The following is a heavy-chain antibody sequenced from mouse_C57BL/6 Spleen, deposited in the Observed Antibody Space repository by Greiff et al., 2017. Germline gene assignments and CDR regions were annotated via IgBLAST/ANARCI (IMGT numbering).Heavy chain of an antibody. J-gene: IGHJ4*01. CDR3: AKPEGWLLRGYAMDY. V-gene: IGHV2-3*01. Sequence: QVQLKESGPGLVAPSQSLSITCTVSGFSLTSYGVSWVRQPPGKGLEWLGVIWGDGSTNYHSALISSMSISTDNSQCQVVLKLNRLQTDDTATYYCAKPEGWLLRGYAMDYWGQGTSVTVSS. CDR1: GFSLTSYG. CDR2: IWGDGST. D-gene: IGHD2-3*01.